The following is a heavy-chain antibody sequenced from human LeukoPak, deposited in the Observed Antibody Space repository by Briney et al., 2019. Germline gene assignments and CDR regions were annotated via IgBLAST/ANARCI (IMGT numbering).Heavy chain of an antibody. D-gene: IGHD1-20*01. CDR3: ARDLVKGPYNSRRPDAFDI. CDR2: IYHSGST. J-gene: IGHJ3*02. V-gene: IGHV4-30-2*01. CDR1: GGSISSGGYY. Sequence: SETLSLTCTVSGGSISSGGYYWSWIRQPPGKGLEWIGYIYHSGSTYYNPSLKSRVTISVDRSKNQFSLKLSSVTAADTAVYYCARDLVKGPYNSRRPDAFDIWGQGTMVTVSS.